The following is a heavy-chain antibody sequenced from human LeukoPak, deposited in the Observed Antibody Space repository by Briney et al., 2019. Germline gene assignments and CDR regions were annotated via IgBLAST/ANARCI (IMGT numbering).Heavy chain of an antibody. CDR3: ARPAHYGSSGAFDV. D-gene: IGHD3-22*01. J-gene: IGHJ3*01. CDR2: IYPGDSDT. V-gene: IGHV5-51*01. CDR1: GYTFTSYW. Sequence: GESLKISCKGSGYTFTSYWIGWVRQMPGKGLEWMGIIYPGDSDTRYSPSFQGQVTISADKSISAAYLQWSSLKASDTAMYCYARPAHYGSSGAFDVWGQGTMVTVSS.